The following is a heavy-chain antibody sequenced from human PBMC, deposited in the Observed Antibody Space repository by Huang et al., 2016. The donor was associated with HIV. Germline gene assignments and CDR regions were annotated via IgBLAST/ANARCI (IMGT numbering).Heavy chain of an antibody. Sequence: QLLLQESGPGLVKPSEALALTCAVSGGSISSSDYHWGWVRQPPGKGLGWIGSIYDKGSTNYSPSLNGRVTIAVDTSKNLFFLNLTSMTAADTAVYYCARHREGPVAYYSGWGSHLNYMDVWGRGRTVVVSS. CDR3: ARHREGPVAYYSGWGSHLNYMDV. J-gene: IGHJ6*03. CDR1: GGSISSSDYH. D-gene: IGHD3-10*01. CDR2: IYDKGST. V-gene: IGHV4-39*01.